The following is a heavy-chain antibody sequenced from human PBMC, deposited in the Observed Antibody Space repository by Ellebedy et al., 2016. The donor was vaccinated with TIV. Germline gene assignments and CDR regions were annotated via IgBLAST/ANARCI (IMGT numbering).Heavy chain of an antibody. V-gene: IGHV3-7*03. CDR3: ARGGGSSSWYWRF. D-gene: IGHD6-13*01. J-gene: IGHJ4*02. CDR1: GFAFETDW. Sequence: GESLKISCAASGFAFETDWMTWLRQAPGKGLEWVANINVEGDEQFYADSVRGRFTISRDNSTNSLYLQLSSLRADDSAQYYCARGGGSSSWYWRFWGKGAPVTV. CDR2: INVEGDEQ.